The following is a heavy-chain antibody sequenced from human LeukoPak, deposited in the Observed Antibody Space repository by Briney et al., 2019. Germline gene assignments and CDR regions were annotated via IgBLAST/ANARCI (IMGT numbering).Heavy chain of an antibody. Sequence: SVKLSCKASGVTFSTSSINWVRQAPGQGLEWMGGIIPIFGTTNYAQNFQGRITINADESTSTAYMELSSLRSEDTAVYYCAREFNGYADFHHWGQGTLVTVSS. D-gene: IGHD2-2*01. J-gene: IGHJ4*02. CDR3: AREFNGYADFHH. CDR1: GVTFSTSS. V-gene: IGHV1-69*13. CDR2: IIPIFGTT.